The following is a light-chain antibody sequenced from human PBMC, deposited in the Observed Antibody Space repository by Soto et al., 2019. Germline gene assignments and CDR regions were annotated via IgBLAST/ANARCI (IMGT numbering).Light chain of an antibody. CDR2: DNN. CDR3: GTWDNSLSAGVV. CDR1: SSNIGNNY. J-gene: IGLJ7*01. Sequence: QSVLTQPPSVSAAPGQKVTISCSGSSSNIGNNYVFWYQQLPGTAPKLLIYDNNNRPSGIPDRFSGSKSGTSATLDITGLQTGDEADYYCGTWDNSLSAGVVFGGGTQLTVL. V-gene: IGLV1-51*01.